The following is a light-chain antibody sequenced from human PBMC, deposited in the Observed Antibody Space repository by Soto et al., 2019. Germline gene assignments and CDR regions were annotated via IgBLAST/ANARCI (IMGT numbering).Light chain of an antibody. CDR1: KDINDF. Sequence: IQLTQSLSSLVASVGDSVTMSXQASKDINDFLNWYLQKQGXTPKXXXDDXSTWERGVPSRFSGTGSGADFSFTINNLHPEDTAKYYCQQYEDLTRTFGQGTKVDIK. J-gene: IGKJ1*01. CDR2: DXS. V-gene: IGKV1-33*01. CDR3: QQYEDLTRT.